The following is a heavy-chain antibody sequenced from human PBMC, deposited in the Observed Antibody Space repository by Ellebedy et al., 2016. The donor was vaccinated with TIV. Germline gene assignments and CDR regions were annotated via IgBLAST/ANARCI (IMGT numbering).Heavy chain of an antibody. J-gene: IGHJ4*02. CDR2: ISYDGSNK. CDR1: GFTFSSYG. Sequence: GESLKISCAASGFTFSSYGMHWVRQAPGKGLEWVAVISYDGSNKYYADSVKGRFTISRDNSKNTLYLQMNSLRAEDTAVYYCAKPVVVIAKLAPFDYWGQGTLVTVSS. CDR3: AKPVVVIAKLAPFDY. V-gene: IGHV3-30*18. D-gene: IGHD2-21*01.